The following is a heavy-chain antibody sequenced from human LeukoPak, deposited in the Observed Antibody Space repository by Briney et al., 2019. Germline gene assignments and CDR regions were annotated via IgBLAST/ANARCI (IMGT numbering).Heavy chain of an antibody. Sequence: GGSLRLSCAASGFTFSSYAMHWVRQTPGKGLEWVAAISYDGSNEYYADSVKGRFTISRDNSKNTLFVQMNSLRAEDTAVYYYAKGNYYDSSAFVDYWGQGTLVTVSS. D-gene: IGHD3-22*01. CDR3: AKGNYYDSSAFVDY. CDR1: GFTFSSYA. J-gene: IGHJ4*02. V-gene: IGHV3-30*18. CDR2: ISYDGSNE.